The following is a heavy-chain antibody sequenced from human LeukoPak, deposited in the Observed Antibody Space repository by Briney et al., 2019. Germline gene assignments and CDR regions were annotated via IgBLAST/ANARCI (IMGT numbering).Heavy chain of an antibody. Sequence: SETLSLTCAVYGGSFSGYYWNWIRQPPGKGLEWIGGINHSGSTNYNLSLKSRVTLSVDTSKNQFSLILSSVTAADTAVYFCARGGYGSGWDYMDVWGKGTTVPVSS. J-gene: IGHJ6*03. CDR3: ARGGYGSGWDYMDV. D-gene: IGHD3-10*01. CDR2: INHSGST. CDR1: GGSFSGYY. V-gene: IGHV4-34*01.